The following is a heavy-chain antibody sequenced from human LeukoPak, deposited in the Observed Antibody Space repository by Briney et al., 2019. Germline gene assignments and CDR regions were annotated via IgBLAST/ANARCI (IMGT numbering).Heavy chain of an antibody. D-gene: IGHD2-2*01. CDR3: ARGATSYQYYFDY. J-gene: IGHJ4*02. Sequence: SETLSLTCTVSGGSISSHCWSWIRQPAGKGLEWIGRICPSGSSNYNPSLKSRVTMSADTSKNQFSLKLASVTAADTAVYYCARGATSYQYYFDYWGQGTLVTVSS. CDR2: ICPSGSS. V-gene: IGHV4-4*07. CDR1: GGSISSHC.